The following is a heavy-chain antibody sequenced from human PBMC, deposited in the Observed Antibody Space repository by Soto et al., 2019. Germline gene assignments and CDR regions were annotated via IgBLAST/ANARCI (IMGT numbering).Heavy chain of an antibody. CDR2: ISGSGGST. CDR1: EFTFSREA. Sequence: GSPRLSFAAPEFTFSREAMSCVRQAPGKGLEWVSAISGSGGSTYYADSVKGRFTISRDNSKNTLYLQMNSLRAEDTAVYYCVIVYSPGYSSPIDSWGPGTLVTVS. J-gene: IGHJ4*02. V-gene: IGHV3-23*01. CDR3: VIVYSPGYSSPIDS. D-gene: IGHD6-13*01.